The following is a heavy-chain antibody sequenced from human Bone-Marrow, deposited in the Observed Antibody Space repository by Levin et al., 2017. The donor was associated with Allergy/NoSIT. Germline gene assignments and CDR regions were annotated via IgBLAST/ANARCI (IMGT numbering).Heavy chain of an antibody. CDR2: IYYSGST. V-gene: IGHV4-59*11. J-gene: IGHJ2*01. Sequence: PSQTLSLTCTVSGGSITDPFWSWIRQPPGKGLEWIGYIYYSGSTNYNPSLKSRVTISVDTSKNQFSLKLRSVSAADTAVYYCARVDDSSGYLWFFDIWGRGTVVTVSS. CDR1: GGSITDPF. CDR3: ARVDDSSGYLWFFDI. D-gene: IGHD3-22*01.